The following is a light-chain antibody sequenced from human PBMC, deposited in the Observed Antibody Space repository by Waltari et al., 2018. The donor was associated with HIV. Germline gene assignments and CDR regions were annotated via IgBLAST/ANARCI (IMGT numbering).Light chain of an antibody. CDR1: ISNLGGNF. Sequence: QSVVTQPPSASGTPGQTISISCSGDISNLGGNFVYWYQQRPGTAPRLLIYRNDQRPSGVPDRFSGSKSANSASLAISGLRSEDEADYHCSTWDNSLSHWVFGGGTKVTVL. CDR3: STWDNSLSHWV. J-gene: IGLJ3*02. V-gene: IGLV1-47*01. CDR2: RND.